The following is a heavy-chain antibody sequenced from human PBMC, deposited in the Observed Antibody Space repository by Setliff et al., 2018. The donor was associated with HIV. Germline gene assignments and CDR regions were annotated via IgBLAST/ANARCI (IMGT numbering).Heavy chain of an antibody. V-gene: IGHV3-23*01. J-gene: IGHJ5*02. CDR3: VNRAWRES. Sequence: PGGSLRLSCAASGFAFSSQAMSWVRQAPGKGLDWVSVISESGYSADSVKGRFTISRDNSKNMLYLPMNNLTTEDTAVYYCVNRAWRESWGQGTLVNVSS. CDR1: GFAFSSQA. CDR2: ISESG.